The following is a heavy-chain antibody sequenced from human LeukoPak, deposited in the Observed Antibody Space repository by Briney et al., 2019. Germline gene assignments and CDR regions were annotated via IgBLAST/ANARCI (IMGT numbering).Heavy chain of an antibody. V-gene: IGHV3-23*01. J-gene: IGHJ4*02. CDR3: AKDPLSSSSTGY. CDR1: GFTFSSYA. CDR2: ISGSGGST. Sequence: GSLRLSCAASGFTFSSYAISWVRQAPGKGLEGGSAISGSGGSTYYADSVKGRFTISRDNSKNTLYLQMNSLRAEDTAVYYCAKDPLSSSSTGYWGQGTLVTVSS. D-gene: IGHD6-13*01.